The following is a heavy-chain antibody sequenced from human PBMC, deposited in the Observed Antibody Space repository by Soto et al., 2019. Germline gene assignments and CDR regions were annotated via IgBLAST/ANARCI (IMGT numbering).Heavy chain of an antibody. J-gene: IGHJ4*02. CDR1: GGSISSYY. CDR3: ARESIAAPNRGFDY. D-gene: IGHD6-6*01. CDR2: IYYSGST. Sequence: SETLSLTCTVSGGSISSYYWSWIRQPPGKGLEWIGYIYYSGSTNYNPSLKSRVTISVDTSKNQFSLKLSSVTAADTAVYYCARESIAAPNRGFDYWGQGTLVTVSS. V-gene: IGHV4-59*01.